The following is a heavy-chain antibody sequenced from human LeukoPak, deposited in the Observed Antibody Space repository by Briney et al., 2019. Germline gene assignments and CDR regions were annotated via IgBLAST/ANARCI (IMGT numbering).Heavy chain of an antibody. CDR2: IEPNSGGA. Sequence: ASVKVSCKTSRYTFTVKFLHWLRQAPGQGLEWMAGIEPNSGGAVYGQNFRGWVTVTRDTSVSTAYMELSRLRSDDTAVYYCAVENFYDRSGYSKAFDYWGQGTLVTVSS. CDR1: RYTFTVKF. CDR3: AVENFYDRSGYSKAFDY. D-gene: IGHD3-22*01. V-gene: IGHV1-2*04. J-gene: IGHJ4*02.